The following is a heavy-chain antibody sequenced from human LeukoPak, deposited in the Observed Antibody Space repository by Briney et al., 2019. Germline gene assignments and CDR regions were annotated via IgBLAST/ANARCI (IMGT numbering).Heavy chain of an antibody. Sequence: GASVKVSCEASGYTFTIYGISWVRQAPGQGLEWMGWISVYTGNTNYAQKLQGRVTMTTDTSTSTAYMELRSLRSDDTAVYYCARDDIVVVPAALSIAFDIWGQGTMVTVSS. J-gene: IGHJ3*02. V-gene: IGHV1-18*01. CDR2: ISVYTGNT. D-gene: IGHD2-2*01. CDR3: ARDDIVVVPAALSIAFDI. CDR1: GYTFTIYG.